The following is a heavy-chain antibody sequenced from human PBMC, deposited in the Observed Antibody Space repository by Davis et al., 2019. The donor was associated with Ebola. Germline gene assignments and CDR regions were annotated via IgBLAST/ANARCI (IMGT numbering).Heavy chain of an antibody. CDR1: GGSISSYY. Sequence: MPGGSLRPPCTVSGGSISSYYWSWIRQPPGKGLEWTGYISYSGSTNYNPSLKSRVTISVDTSKNQFSLKLNSVTAADTAVYYCALTLTWFFDLWGRGTLVTVSS. CDR3: ALTLTWFFDL. CDR2: ISYSGST. J-gene: IGHJ2*01. V-gene: IGHV4-59*08. D-gene: IGHD3-9*01.